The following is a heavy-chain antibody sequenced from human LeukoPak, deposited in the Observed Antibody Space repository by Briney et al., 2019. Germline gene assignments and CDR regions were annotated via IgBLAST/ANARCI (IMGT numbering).Heavy chain of an antibody. CDR2: IYYSGST. V-gene: IGHV4-39*07. Sequence: GSLRLSCAASGFTFSSYAMGWIRQPPGKGLEWIGSIYYSGSTYYNPSLKSRVTISVDTSKNQFSLKLSSVTAADTAVYYCARGSSWPTWDFDYWGQGTLVTVSS. J-gene: IGHJ4*02. CDR3: ARGSSWPTWDFDY. D-gene: IGHD1-26*01. CDR1: GFTFSSYA.